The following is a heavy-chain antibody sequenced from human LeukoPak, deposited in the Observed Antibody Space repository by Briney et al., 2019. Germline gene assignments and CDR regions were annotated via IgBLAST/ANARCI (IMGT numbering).Heavy chain of an antibody. CDR2: IYTSGST. CDR1: GGSISSGSYY. V-gene: IGHV4-61*02. D-gene: IGHD6-13*01. J-gene: IGHJ4*02. Sequence: SQTLSLTCTVSGGSISSGSYYWSWIRQPAGKGLEWIGRIYTSGSTNYNPSLKSRVTISVDTSKNQFSLKLSSVTAADTAVYYCARDRDSSSYYYFDYWGQGTLVTVSS. CDR3: ARDRDSSSYYYFDY.